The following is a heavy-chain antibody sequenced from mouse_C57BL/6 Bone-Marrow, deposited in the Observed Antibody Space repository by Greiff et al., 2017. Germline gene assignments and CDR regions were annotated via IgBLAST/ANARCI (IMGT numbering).Heavy chain of an antibody. Sequence: EVNVVESGGGLVQPGGSMKLSCAASGFTFSDAWMDWVRQSPEKGLEWVAEIRNKANNHATYYAESVKGRFTISRDDSKSSVYLQMNSLRAEDTGIYYCTSLFTVVVDYWGQGTTLTVSS. D-gene: IGHD1-1*01. CDR2: IRNKANNHAT. CDR1: GFTFSDAW. J-gene: IGHJ2*01. V-gene: IGHV6-6*01. CDR3: TSLFTVVVDY.